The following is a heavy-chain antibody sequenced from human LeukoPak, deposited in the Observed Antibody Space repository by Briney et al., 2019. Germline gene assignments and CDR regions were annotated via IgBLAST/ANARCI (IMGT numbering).Heavy chain of an antibody. CDR3: ARGDENYDSSGYYFLNWFDP. CDR2: IYYSGSP. Sequence: SETLSLTCTVSGGSISNNNYYWAWIRQPPGKGLECIGSIYYSGSPYYNPSLKSRVTISVDTSKNQFSLRLSSVTAADTAVYYCARGDENYDSSGYYFLNWFDPWGQGTLVTVSS. D-gene: IGHD3-22*01. CDR1: GGSISNNNYY. J-gene: IGHJ5*02. V-gene: IGHV4-39*01.